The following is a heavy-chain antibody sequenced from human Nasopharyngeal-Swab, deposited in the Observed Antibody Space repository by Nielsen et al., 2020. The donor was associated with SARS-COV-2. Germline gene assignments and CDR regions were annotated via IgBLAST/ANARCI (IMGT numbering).Heavy chain of an antibody. CDR1: CDSITNTAYY. Sequence: SETLSLTCSVSCDSITNTAYYWGWLRQPPGKGLEWIANIYYSGITYNNPSLKSRVTISVDTSQNKLSLRLRSVTTADTAVYYCARTTHYDYVWGSHRPPNYFDYWGQGTLVTVSS. CDR2: IYYSGIT. D-gene: IGHD3-16*01. V-gene: IGHV4-39*01. J-gene: IGHJ4*02. CDR3: ARTTHYDYVWGSHRPPNYFDY.